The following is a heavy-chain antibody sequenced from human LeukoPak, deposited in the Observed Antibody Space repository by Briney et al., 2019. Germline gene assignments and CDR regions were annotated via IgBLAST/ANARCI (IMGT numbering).Heavy chain of an antibody. V-gene: IGHV3-30*04. D-gene: IGHD2-15*01. CDR1: GFTFSSYA. CDR2: ISYDGSNK. J-gene: IGHJ2*01. Sequence: GGSLRLSCAASGFTFSSYAMHWVRQAPGKGLEWVAVISYDGSNKYYADSVKGRFTISRDNSKNTLYLQMNSLRADDTAVYYCARDSCSGGGCHYWYFDLWGRGTLVTVPS. CDR3: ARDSCSGGGCHYWYFDL.